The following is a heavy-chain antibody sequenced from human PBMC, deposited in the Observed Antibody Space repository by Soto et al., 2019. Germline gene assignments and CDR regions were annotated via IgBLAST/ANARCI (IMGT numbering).Heavy chain of an antibody. CDR3: ARSYDQTGVGNYYYYYGMDV. D-gene: IGHD3-3*01. CDR2: IYPGDSDT. V-gene: IGHV5-51*01. J-gene: IGHJ6*02. Sequence: GGSLRLSCKGSGYSFTSYWIGWVRQMPGKGLEWMGIIYPGDSDTRYSPSFQGQVTISADKSISTAYLQWSSLKASDTAMYYCARSYDQTGVGNYYYYYGMDVWGQGTTVTVSS. CDR1: GYSFTSYW.